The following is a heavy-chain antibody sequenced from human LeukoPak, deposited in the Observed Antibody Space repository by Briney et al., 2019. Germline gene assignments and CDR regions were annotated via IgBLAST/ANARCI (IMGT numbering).Heavy chain of an antibody. V-gene: IGHV4-39*07. J-gene: IGHJ4*02. D-gene: IGHD4-17*01. CDR3: ARDGDGDYFDY. Sequence: SETLSLTCAVYGRSFSSYYWGWIRQPPGKGLDWIGSVYYSGSTYYNPSLKSRVTISVDTSKNQFSLKLTSVTAADTAVYYCARDGDGDYFDYWGQGTLVTVSS. CDR2: VYYSGST. CDR1: GRSFSSYY.